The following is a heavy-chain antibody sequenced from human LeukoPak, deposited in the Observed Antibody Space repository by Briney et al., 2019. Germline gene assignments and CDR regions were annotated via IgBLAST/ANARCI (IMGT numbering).Heavy chain of an antibody. Sequence: SETLSLTCAVSGGSISSDWWTWVRQPPGKGLEWIGEIHHSGFTNYNASLKSRVTISVDKSKNQFSLKLSSVTAADTAVYYCARAASSWSFDYWGQGTLVTVSS. CDR1: GGSISSDW. V-gene: IGHV4-4*02. CDR3: ARAASSWSFDY. CDR2: IHHSGFT. D-gene: IGHD6-13*01. J-gene: IGHJ4*02.